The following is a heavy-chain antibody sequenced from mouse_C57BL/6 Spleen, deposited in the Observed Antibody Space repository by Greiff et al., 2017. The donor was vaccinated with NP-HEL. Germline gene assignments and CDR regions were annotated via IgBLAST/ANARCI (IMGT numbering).Heavy chain of an antibody. J-gene: IGHJ4*01. V-gene: IGHV3-1*01. Sequence: DVQLQESGPGMVKPSQSLSLTCTVTGYSITSGYDWHWIRHFPGNKLEWMGYISYSGSTNYNPSLKSRISITHDTSKNHFFLKLNSVTTEDTATYYCARDGGPYYAMDYWGQGTSVTVSS. CDR2: ISYSGST. CDR1: GYSITSGYD. CDR3: ARDGGPYYAMDY. D-gene: IGHD3-3*01.